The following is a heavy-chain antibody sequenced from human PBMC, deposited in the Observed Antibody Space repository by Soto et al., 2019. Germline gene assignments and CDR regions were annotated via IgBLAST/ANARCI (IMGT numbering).Heavy chain of an antibody. CDR1: GFAVSSSY. D-gene: IGHD2-21*01. Sequence: EVQLVESGGGLVQPGGSLRLSCAASGFAVSSSYMTWVRQAPGRGLEWVSVIYIGGDTYYADSVKGRFIISRDNSENTLYLHMNSLRDEDTAVYYCATGVNYRHILGWGQGTLVTVSS. V-gene: IGHV3-66*01. J-gene: IGHJ4*02. CDR2: IYIGGDT. CDR3: ATGVNYRHILG.